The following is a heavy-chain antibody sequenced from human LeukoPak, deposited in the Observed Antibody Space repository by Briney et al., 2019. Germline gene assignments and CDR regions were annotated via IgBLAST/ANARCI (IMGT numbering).Heavy chain of an antibody. Sequence: PSETLSLTCTVSGGSISSYYWSWIRQPPGKGLEWIGYIYYSGSTNYNPSLKSRVTISVDTSKNQFSLKLSSVTAADTAVYYCARGLPDYCDSSGYDYWGQGTLVTVSS. J-gene: IGHJ4*02. CDR3: ARGLPDYCDSSGYDY. V-gene: IGHV4-59*01. CDR2: IYYSGST. CDR1: GGSISSYY. D-gene: IGHD3-22*01.